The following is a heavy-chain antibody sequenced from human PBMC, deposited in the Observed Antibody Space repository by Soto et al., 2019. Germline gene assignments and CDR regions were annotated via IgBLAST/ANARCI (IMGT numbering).Heavy chain of an antibody. D-gene: IGHD5-18*01. J-gene: IGHJ6*02. V-gene: IGHV1-69*13. Sequence: SVKVSCKASGGSFTYTLSWVRQAPGQGLEWRGGIIPIFGTANYAQKFQGRVTITADESTKTAYMELSTLRSEDTAVYYCARLHSHGTYGMDVWGQGTTVTVSS. CDR3: ARLHSHGTYGMDV. CDR1: GGSFTYT. CDR2: IIPIFGTA.